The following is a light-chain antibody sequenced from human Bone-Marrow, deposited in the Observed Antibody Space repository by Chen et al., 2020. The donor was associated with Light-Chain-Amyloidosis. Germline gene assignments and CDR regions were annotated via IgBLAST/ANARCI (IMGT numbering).Light chain of an antibody. J-gene: IGLJ2*01. CDR1: SSNFGTNY. CDR2: RNN. V-gene: IGLV1-47*01. CDR3: AAWDDSLSGVV. Sequence: QSVLTQPPSASGTPGQRVTISCSESSSNFGTNYVYWYQQLPGAAPKLLTYRNNQRPSGVPDRFSGSKSGTSASLAISGLRSEDEADYYCAAWDDSLSGVVFGGGTKLTVL.